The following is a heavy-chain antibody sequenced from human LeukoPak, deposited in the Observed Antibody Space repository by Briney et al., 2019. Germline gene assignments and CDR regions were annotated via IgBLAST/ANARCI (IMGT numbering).Heavy chain of an antibody. CDR2: IIPIFGTA. D-gene: IGHD3-22*01. V-gene: IGHV1-69*13. CDR3: ATRPVYDSSGPVYYYYYYGMDV. Sequence: ASVKVSCKASGGTFSSYVISRVRQAPGQGLEWMGGIIPIFGTANYAQKFQGRVTITADESTSTAYMELSSLRSEDTAVYYCATRPVYDSSGPVYYYYYYGMDVWGQGTTVTVSS. J-gene: IGHJ6*02. CDR1: GGTFSSYV.